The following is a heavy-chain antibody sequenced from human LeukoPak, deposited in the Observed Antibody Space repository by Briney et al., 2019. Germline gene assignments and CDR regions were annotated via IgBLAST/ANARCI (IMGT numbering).Heavy chain of an antibody. Sequence: GGSLSLSCAASGFPFSSYAMSWVRKAPGRGREWVSAISVSGGSPNYAGTVKGRFTISRDNSKNTLYLKMNSLRAEDTAVYYCAKEGYCSSTSCYWILEVRNYYYGIDVWGQGTTVTVSS. CDR2: ISVSGGSP. CDR3: AKEGYCSSTSCYWILEVRNYYYGIDV. V-gene: IGHV3-23*01. D-gene: IGHD2-2*01. J-gene: IGHJ6*02. CDR1: GFPFSSYA.